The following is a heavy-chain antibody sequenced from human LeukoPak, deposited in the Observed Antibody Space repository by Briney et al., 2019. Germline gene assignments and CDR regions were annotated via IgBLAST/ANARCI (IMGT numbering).Heavy chain of an antibody. D-gene: IGHD2-15*01. CDR1: GYTFTGYY. CDR2: INPNSGNT. V-gene: IGHV1-18*04. CDR3: ARDRRRYCSGGSCSRVDY. Sequence: ASVKVSCKASGYTFTGYYMHWVRQAPGQGLEWMGWINPNSGNTNYAQKLQGRVTMTTDTSTSTAYMELRSLRSDDTAVYYCARDRRRYCSGGSCSRVDYWGQGTLVTVSS. J-gene: IGHJ4*02.